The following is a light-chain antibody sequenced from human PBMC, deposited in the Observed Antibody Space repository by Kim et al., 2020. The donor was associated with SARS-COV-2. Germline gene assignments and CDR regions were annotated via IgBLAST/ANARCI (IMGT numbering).Light chain of an antibody. CDR1: TGAVTSGHY. J-gene: IGLJ2*01. CDR2: HTT. Sequence: QAVVTQEPSLTVSPGETVTLTCGSSTGAVTSGHYPYWFQQKPGQAPRTLIYHTTNRHSWTPARFSGSLLGGKAALTLSGAQPEEEAEYYCLLFYSGAGIVGGGTQLTVL. V-gene: IGLV7-46*01. CDR3: LLFYSGAGI.